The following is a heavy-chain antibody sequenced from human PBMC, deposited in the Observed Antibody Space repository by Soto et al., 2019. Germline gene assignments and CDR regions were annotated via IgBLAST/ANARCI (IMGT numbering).Heavy chain of an antibody. D-gene: IGHD5-12*01. Sequence: QVQLQQWGAGLLKPSETLSLNCAVNGGSLSGYYWSWIRQPPGKGRGWIGEIKDGGRTNYSPSLKRRATISSDASNNQFSLRLYSVTAADAGVYYCARGQEGVVATHWDQGTLVTVSS. CDR2: IKDGGRT. CDR3: ARGQEGVVATH. CDR1: GGSLSGYY. J-gene: IGHJ4*02. V-gene: IGHV4-34*01.